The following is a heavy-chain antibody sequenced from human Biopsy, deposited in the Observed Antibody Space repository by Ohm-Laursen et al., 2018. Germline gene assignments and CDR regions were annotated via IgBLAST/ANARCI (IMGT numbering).Heavy chain of an antibody. CDR1: DKSINKYY. J-gene: IGHJ4*02. CDR3: ASLGRYCSGENCWGIDY. Sequence: SQTLSLTCTVTDKSINKYYWSWLRQPAGKGLEYIGRILFSGDTNPDYNPSLKSRVTMSVDTSKNQFSLRLSSVTAADTAVYYCASLGRYCSGENCWGIDYWGQGTLVTVSS. CDR2: ILFSGDT. D-gene: IGHD2-15*01. V-gene: IGHV4-4*07.